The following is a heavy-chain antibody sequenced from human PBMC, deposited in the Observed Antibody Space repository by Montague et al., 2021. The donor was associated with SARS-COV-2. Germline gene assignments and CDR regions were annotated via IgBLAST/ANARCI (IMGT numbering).Heavy chain of an antibody. CDR3: VRERYSFSLTRGSTWFDP. Sequence: SETLSLTCAVYGGSFSGYYWSWIRQPPGKGLEWIGEINHSGSTNYNPSLKSRVTISVDTSKNQFFLKLSSVTAADTAVYYCVRERYSFSLTRGSTWFDPWGQGTLVTVSS. CDR1: GGSFSGYY. V-gene: IGHV4-34*01. CDR2: INHSGST. D-gene: IGHD3-9*01. J-gene: IGHJ5*02.